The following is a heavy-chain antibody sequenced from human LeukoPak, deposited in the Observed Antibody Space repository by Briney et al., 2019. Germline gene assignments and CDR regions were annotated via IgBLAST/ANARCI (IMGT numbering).Heavy chain of an antibody. CDR1: GFTFSSYA. Sequence: GGSLRLSCAASGFTFSSYAMSWVRQAPGKGLECVSSISGSGGSTNYADSVKGRFTISRGNSKNTLYLQANRLRAEDTAVYYCAKDRNLVRITMIVVVNNAFDIWGQGTMVTVFS. J-gene: IGHJ3*02. V-gene: IGHV3-23*01. D-gene: IGHD3-22*01. CDR2: ISGSGGST. CDR3: AKDRNLVRITMIVVVNNAFDI.